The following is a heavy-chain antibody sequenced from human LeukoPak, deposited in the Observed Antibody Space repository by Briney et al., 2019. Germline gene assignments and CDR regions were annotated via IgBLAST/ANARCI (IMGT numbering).Heavy chain of an antibody. CDR2: VYYSGST. D-gene: IGHD6-6*01. Sequence: SETLSLTCTVSDASVSSDNYYWSWIRQPPGKGLEWIGYVYYSGSTNYNPSLKGRVTISVDTSKNQFSLKLSSVTAADTAVYYCARRKAVRPRDYYFDYWGQGTLVTVSS. V-gene: IGHV4-61*01. CDR3: ARRKAVRPRDYYFDY. J-gene: IGHJ4*02. CDR1: DASVSSDNYY.